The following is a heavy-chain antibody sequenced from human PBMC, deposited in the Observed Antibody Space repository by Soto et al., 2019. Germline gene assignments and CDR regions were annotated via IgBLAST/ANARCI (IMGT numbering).Heavy chain of an antibody. V-gene: IGHV3-30-3*01. CDR1: GFTFSGYA. CDR2: ISYDGSNK. J-gene: IGHJ4*02. D-gene: IGHD3-9*01. CDR3: ARDQYDILTGPNY. Sequence: PGGSLRLSCAASGFTFSGYAMHWVRQAPGKGLEWVAVISYDGSNKYYADSVKGRFTISRDNSKNTLYLQMNGLRPEDAAVYYCARDQYDILTGPNYWGQGTLVTVS.